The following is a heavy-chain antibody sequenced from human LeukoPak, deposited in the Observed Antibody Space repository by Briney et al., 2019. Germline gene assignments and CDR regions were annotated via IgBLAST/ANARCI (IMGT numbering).Heavy chain of an antibody. V-gene: IGHV1-8*01. CDR2: MNPNSGAT. CDR1: GYTFTSYD. J-gene: IGHJ4*02. D-gene: IGHD3-22*01. CDR3: ARAGGYYDSSGYYHTAFDY. Sequence: ASVKVSCKASGYTFTSYDFNWLRQATGQGPEWMGWMNPNSGATGYAQKFQGRVTMTRSASINTAYMELTNLRSEDTAVYYCARAGGYYDSSGYYHTAFDYWGQGTLVTVSS.